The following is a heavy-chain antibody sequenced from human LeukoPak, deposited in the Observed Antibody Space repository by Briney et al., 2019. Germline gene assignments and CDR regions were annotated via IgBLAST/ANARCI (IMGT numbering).Heavy chain of an antibody. CDR2: INHSGST. V-gene: IGHV4-34*01. CDR1: GFTFSSYS. D-gene: IGHD3-16*02. J-gene: IGHJ4*02. Sequence: GSLRLSCAASGFTFSSYSMNWVRQPPGKGLEWIGEINHSGSTNYNPSLKSRVTISVDTSKNQFSLKLSSVTAADTAVYYCARVTRFGGVIVNFDYWGQGTLVTVSS. CDR3: ARVTRFGGVIVNFDY.